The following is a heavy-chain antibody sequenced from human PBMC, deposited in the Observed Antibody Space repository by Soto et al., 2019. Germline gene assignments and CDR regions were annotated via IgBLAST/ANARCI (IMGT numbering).Heavy chain of an antibody. D-gene: IGHD2-15*01. Sequence: RASVKVSCKASGYTFTSYGISWVRQAPGQGLEWMGWISAYNGNTNYAQKLQGRVTMTTDTSTSTAYMELRSLRSDDTAVYYCARVACSGGSCYRDSWGQGTLVTVSS. J-gene: IGHJ5*01. V-gene: IGHV1-18*01. CDR2: ISAYNGNT. CDR1: GYTFTSYG. CDR3: ARVACSGGSCYRDS.